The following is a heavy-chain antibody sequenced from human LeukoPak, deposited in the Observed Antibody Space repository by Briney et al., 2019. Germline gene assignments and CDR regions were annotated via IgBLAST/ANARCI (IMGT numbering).Heavy chain of an antibody. CDR1: GGSISSYY. V-gene: IGHV4-39*01. Sequence: PSETLSLTCTVSGGSISSYYWGWIRQPPGKGLEWIGSIYYSGSTYYNPSLKSRVTISVDTSKNQFSLKLSSVTAADTAVYYCAGAGMITFGGVIVDYPFDYWGQGTLVTVSS. CDR3: AGAGMITFGGVIVDYPFDY. CDR2: IYYSGST. J-gene: IGHJ4*02. D-gene: IGHD3-16*02.